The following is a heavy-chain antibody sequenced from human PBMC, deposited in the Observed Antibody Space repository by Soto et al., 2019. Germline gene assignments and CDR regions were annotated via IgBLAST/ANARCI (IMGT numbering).Heavy chain of an antibody. V-gene: IGHV3-33*01. Sequence: QVQLVESGGGVVQPGRSLRLSCAASGFTFSSYGMHWVRQAPGKGLEWVAVIWYDGSNKYYADSVKGRFTISRDNSKNTLYLQMNSLRAEDTDVYYCARGYDILTGYYLNWFDPWGQGTLVTVSS. J-gene: IGHJ5*02. D-gene: IGHD3-9*01. CDR1: GFTFSSYG. CDR2: IWYDGSNK. CDR3: ARGYDILTGYYLNWFDP.